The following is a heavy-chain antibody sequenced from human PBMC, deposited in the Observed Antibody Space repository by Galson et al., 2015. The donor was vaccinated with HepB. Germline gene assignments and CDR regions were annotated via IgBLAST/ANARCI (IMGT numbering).Heavy chain of an antibody. D-gene: IGHD5-12*01. J-gene: IGHJ4*02. Sequence: ETLSLTCTVSGGSISSSSYYWGWIRQPPGKGLEWIGSIYYSGSTYYNPSLKSRVTISVDTSKNQFSLKLSSVTAADTAVYYCARARTVKPGYSGYVGPKDYFDYWGQGTLVTVSS. CDR1: GGSISSSSYY. CDR3: ARARTVKPGYSGYVGPKDYFDY. CDR2: IYYSGST. V-gene: IGHV4-39*07.